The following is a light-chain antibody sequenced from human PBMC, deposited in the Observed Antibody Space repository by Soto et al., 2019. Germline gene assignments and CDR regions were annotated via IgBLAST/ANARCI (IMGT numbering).Light chain of an antibody. CDR1: QGISRK. V-gene: IGKV3-15*01. J-gene: IGKJ4*01. CDR3: KHYNSYLIL. CDR2: GAY. Sequence: IVLTQSPATLSVAPGERVTFSCRASQGISRKVAWYQHKTGQAPRLLISGAYTGATGITDRFSGSGSGTDFTLTLSRMQNDDVATYYCKHYNSYLILVGGGTKGENK.